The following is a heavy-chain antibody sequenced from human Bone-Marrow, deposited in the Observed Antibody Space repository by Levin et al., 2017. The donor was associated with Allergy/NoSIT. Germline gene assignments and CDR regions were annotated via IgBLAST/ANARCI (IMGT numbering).Heavy chain of an antibody. Sequence: SCVGSGFTFRDYHLNWVRQAPGKGLEWLAYNSDSTTTKYYAHSVEGRFTISRDNAKDSVYLQLNSLRVEDTAVYYCARFDAIRPGIIDLWGQGALVTVSS. CDR2: NSDSTTTK. CDR1: GFTFRDYH. D-gene: IGHD3-10*01. V-gene: IGHV3-48*01. J-gene: IGHJ5*02. CDR3: ARFDAIRPGIIDL.